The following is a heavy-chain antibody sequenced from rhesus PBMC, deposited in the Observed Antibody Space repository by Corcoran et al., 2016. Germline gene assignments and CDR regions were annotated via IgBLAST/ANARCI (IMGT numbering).Heavy chain of an antibody. CDR3: ARDRYYNIWTDFDAFDF. CDR1: GGSISSNY. CDR2: ISGSGGST. Sequence: QLQLQESGPGLVKPSETLSLTCAVSGGSISSNYWRWIRQPPGKGLEWIGRISGSGGSTDYNPSLKRRVTISTDTSKNQCSLKLSSVTAADTAVYYCARDRYYNIWTDFDAFDFWGQGLRVTVS. D-gene: IGHD3-3*01. V-gene: IGHV4-173*01. J-gene: IGHJ3*01.